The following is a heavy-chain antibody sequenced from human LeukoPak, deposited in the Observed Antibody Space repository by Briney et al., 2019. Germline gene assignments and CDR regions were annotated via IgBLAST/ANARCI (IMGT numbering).Heavy chain of an antibody. D-gene: IGHD6-19*01. CDR2: IKRDGSDN. J-gene: IGHJ4*02. CDR3: ARALYNRGWYPDYFDS. Sequence: RGSLRFPCAASGFTFSNYWTSWDRQAPGKGLEWVANIKRDGSDNYYVGSVEGRFTISRDNAKNSLYLQMSSLRAEDTAIYYCARALYNRGWYPDYFDSWXQGTLVTVSS. V-gene: IGHV3-7*01. CDR1: GFTFSNYW.